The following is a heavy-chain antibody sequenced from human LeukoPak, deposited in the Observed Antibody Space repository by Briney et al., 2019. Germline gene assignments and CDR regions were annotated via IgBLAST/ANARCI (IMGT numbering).Heavy chain of an antibody. Sequence: PETLSLTCTVSGGSISSYYWSWIRQPAGKGLEWIGRIYSSGSTNYNPSLKSRVTMSVDTSKNQFSLKLSSVTAADTAVYYCARVSSTGRYDYWGQGTLVTVSS. J-gene: IGHJ4*02. CDR3: ARVSSTGRYDY. CDR2: IYSSGST. CDR1: GGSISSYY. D-gene: IGHD6-19*01. V-gene: IGHV4-4*07.